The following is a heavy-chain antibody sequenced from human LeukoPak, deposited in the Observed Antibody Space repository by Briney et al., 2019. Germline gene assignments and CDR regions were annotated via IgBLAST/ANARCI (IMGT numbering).Heavy chain of an antibody. D-gene: IGHD6-13*01. Sequence: ASVKVSCKASGYTFTGYYMHWVRQATGQGLEWMGWMNPNSGNTGYAQKFQGRVTITRNTSISTAYMELSSLRSEDTAVYYCARRAWYSSSWYYFDYWGQGALVTVSS. V-gene: IGHV1-8*03. CDR2: MNPNSGNT. J-gene: IGHJ4*02. CDR3: ARRAWYSSSWYYFDY. CDR1: GYTFTGYY.